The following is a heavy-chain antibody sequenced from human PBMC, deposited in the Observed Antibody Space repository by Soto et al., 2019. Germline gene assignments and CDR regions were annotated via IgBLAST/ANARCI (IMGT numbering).Heavy chain of an antibody. V-gene: IGHV3-21*01. Sequence: EVQLVESGGGLVKPGGSLRLSCAASGFTFSSYSMNWVRQAPGKGLEWVSSISSSSSYIYYADSVKGRFTISRDNAKNSLYLQMNSLRAEDTAVYYCARVGVGWLQLALGDYWGQGTLVTVSS. CDR3: ARVGVGWLQLALGDY. CDR1: GFTFSSYS. D-gene: IGHD5-12*01. CDR2: ISSSSSYI. J-gene: IGHJ4*02.